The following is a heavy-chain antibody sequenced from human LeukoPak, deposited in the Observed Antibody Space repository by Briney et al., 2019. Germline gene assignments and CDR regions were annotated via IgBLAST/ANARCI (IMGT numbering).Heavy chain of an antibody. Sequence: PGGSLRLSCAASGFTFSSYWMSWVRQGPGKGLEWVANIKQDGSEKYYVDSVKGRFTISRDNAKNSLYLQMNSLRAEETAMYYCARLYCSSTSCYYYYYYMDVWGKGTTVTVSS. J-gene: IGHJ6*03. CDR1: GFTFSSYW. D-gene: IGHD2-2*01. CDR3: ARLYCSSTSCYYYYYYMDV. CDR2: IKQDGSEK. V-gene: IGHV3-7*01.